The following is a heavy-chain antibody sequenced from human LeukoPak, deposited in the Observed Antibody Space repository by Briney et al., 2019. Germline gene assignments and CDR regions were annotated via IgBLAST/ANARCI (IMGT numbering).Heavy chain of an antibody. CDR3: ASADSNYEWGAFDI. Sequence: SVKVSCKASGGTFSSYAISWVRQAPGQGLEWMGGIIPIFGTANYAQKFQGRVTITADESTSTAYMELSSLRSDDTAVYYCASADSNYEWGAFDIWGQGTMVTVSS. V-gene: IGHV1-69*13. D-gene: IGHD4-11*01. CDR2: IIPIFGTA. J-gene: IGHJ3*02. CDR1: GGTFSSYA.